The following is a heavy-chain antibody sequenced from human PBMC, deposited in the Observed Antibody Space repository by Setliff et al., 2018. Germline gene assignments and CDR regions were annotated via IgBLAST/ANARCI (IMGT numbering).Heavy chain of an antibody. CDR3: ARSFSRREKFLLDY. Sequence: SETLSLTCTVSGGSISSGDYYWSWIRQPPGKGLEWIGYIYYSGSTYYNPSLKRRVTISKDTPKNQFSLKVSSVTAADTAVYYCARSFSRREKFLLDYWGQGALVTVSS. CDR2: IYYSGST. V-gene: IGHV4-30-4*08. J-gene: IGHJ4*02. CDR1: GGSISSGDYY.